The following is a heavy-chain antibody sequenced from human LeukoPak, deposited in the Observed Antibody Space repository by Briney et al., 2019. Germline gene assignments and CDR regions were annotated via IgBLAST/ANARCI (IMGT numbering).Heavy chain of an antibody. D-gene: IGHD6-13*01. Sequence: GGSLRLSCAASGFTFTSFGMHWVRQVPGKGLEWVTFISYHGENTFYKESVRGRFTVSRDNSKDTLYLEMNNLRLEDTAIYYCAKGAWAGVAATATNWGQGTLVTVSS. CDR1: GFTFTSFG. CDR2: ISYHGENT. V-gene: IGHV3-30*18. CDR3: AKGAWAGVAATATN. J-gene: IGHJ4*02.